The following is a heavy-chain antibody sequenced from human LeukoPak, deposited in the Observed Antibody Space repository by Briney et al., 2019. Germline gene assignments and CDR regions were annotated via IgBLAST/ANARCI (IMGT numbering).Heavy chain of an antibody. CDR2: IIPIFGTA. D-gene: IGHD3-16*01. Sequence: ASVKVSCKASGGTFSSYAISWVRQAPGQGLEWMGGIIPIFGTANYAQKFQGRVTITADESTSTAYMELSSLRSEDTAVYSCARDTSSDYYYYYYMDVWGKGTTVTVSS. CDR1: GGTFSSYA. J-gene: IGHJ6*03. CDR3: ARDTSSDYYYYYYMDV. V-gene: IGHV1-69*13.